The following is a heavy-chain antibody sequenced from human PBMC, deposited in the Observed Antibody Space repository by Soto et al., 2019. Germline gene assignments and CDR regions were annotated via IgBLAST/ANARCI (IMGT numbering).Heavy chain of an antibody. D-gene: IGHD2-15*01. V-gene: IGHV4-30-4*01. Sequence: QVQLQESGPGLVKPSQTLSLTCTVSGGSISSGDYYWSRIRQPPGKGLEWIGYIYYSGSTYYNPSLKSRVTISVDTSKNQFSLKLSSVTAADTAVYYCARGYCSGGSCYSAYYYGMDVWGQGTTVTVSS. CDR3: ARGYCSGGSCYSAYYYGMDV. CDR2: IYYSGST. J-gene: IGHJ6*02. CDR1: GGSISSGDYY.